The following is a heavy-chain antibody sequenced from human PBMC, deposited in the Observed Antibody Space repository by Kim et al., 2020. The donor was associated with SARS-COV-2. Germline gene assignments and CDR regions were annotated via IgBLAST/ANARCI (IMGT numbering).Heavy chain of an antibody. CDR3: AKLRGHITGPGVDY. CDR2: ISGSGGTT. CDR1: GFTFSSYA. J-gene: IGHJ4*02. V-gene: IGHV3-23*01. Sequence: GGSLRLSCAASGFTFSSYAMTWVRQAPGKGLEWVSTISGSGGTTYYADSVKGRFTISRGNSQNTLHLQMNSLRAEDTGIYYCAKLRGHITGPGVDYWGQGTLVTVSS. D-gene: IGHD1-20*01.